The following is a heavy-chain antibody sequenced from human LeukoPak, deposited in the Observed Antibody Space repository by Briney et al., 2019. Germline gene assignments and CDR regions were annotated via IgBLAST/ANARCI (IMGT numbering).Heavy chain of an antibody. D-gene: IGHD2-2*01. CDR2: IYTSGST. Sequence: SETLSLTCTVSGGSISSGSYYWSWIRQPAGKGLEWIGRIYTSGSTNYNPSLKSRVTISVDTSKNQFSLKLSPVTAADTAVYYCAAHDCSSTSCLNWFDPWGQGTLVTVSS. CDR3: AAHDCSSTSCLNWFDP. V-gene: IGHV4-61*02. CDR1: GGSISSGSYY. J-gene: IGHJ5*02.